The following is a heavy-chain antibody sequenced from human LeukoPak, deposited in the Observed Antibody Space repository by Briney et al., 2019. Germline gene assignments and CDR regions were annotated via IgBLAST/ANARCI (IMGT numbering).Heavy chain of an antibody. CDR3: ARDRAEYYGSGSFFILEYFYYYMDV. J-gene: IGHJ6*03. CDR1: GYTFTGYY. V-gene: IGHV1-2*02. CDR2: INPKSGGT. Sequence: ASVKVSCKASGYTFTGYYIYWVRQAPGQGLEWMGWINPKSGGTNYAQKVRGRVTMTRDTSISTAYMELSRLRSDDTAVYCCARDRAEYYGSGSFFILEYFYYYMDVWGKGTTVTVSS. D-gene: IGHD3-10*01.